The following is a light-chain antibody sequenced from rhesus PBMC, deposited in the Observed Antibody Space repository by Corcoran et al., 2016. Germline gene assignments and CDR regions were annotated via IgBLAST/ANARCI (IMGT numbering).Light chain of an antibody. CDR3: QQGYNSPLT. CDR1: ENVNNY. Sequence: DIQMTQSPSSLSASVGDRVTITCRASENVNNYLNWYQQKPGKAPNLLIYAASSLQSGVPSRFSGTGSGTDYTLTISSLQPEDFATDYCQQGYNSPLTFGGGTKVEIK. V-gene: IGKV1-74*01. J-gene: IGKJ4*01. CDR2: AAS.